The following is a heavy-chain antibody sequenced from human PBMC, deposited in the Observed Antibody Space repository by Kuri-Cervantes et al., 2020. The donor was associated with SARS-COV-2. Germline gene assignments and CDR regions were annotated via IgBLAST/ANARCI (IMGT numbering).Heavy chain of an antibody. D-gene: IGHD4-17*01. CDR1: GYSFTSYW. V-gene: IGHV5-51*01. Sequence: GGSLRLSCKGSGYSFTSYWIGWVRQMPGKGQEWMGIIYPGDSDTRYSPSFRGQVTISADKSISTAYLQWSSLKASDTAMYYCARSRGDYVYFDYWGQGTLVTVSS. CDR3: ARSRGDYVYFDY. CDR2: IYPGDSDT. J-gene: IGHJ4*02.